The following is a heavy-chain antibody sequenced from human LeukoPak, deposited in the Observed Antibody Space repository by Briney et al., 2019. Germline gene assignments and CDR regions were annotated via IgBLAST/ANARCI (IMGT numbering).Heavy chain of an antibody. J-gene: IGHJ4*02. CDR1: GFTFSSYW. CDR2: IKQDGSDK. Sequence: GGSLRLSCAASGFTFSSYWMSWVRQAPGKGLEWVANIKQDGSDKSYVDSVKGRFTISRDNAKNSLYLQMNSLRAEDTAVYYCARARTSGDEALAGNYWGQGTLVTVSS. CDR3: ARARTSGDEALAGNY. V-gene: IGHV3-7*01. D-gene: IGHD6-19*01.